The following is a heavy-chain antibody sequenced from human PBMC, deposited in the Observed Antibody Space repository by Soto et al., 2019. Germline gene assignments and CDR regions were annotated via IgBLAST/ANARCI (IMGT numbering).Heavy chain of an antibody. V-gene: IGHV3-23*01. CDR2: ISGSGGST. Sequence: PEGSLRLYCAASGFSFSSYAMSWVRQAPGKGLEWVSAISGSGGSTYYADSVKGRFTISRDNSKNTLYLQMNSLRAEDTAVYYCAKVNQELLFLLGDWGQGPLVTV. D-gene: IGHD3-22*01. CDR1: GFSFSSYA. J-gene: IGHJ4*02. CDR3: AKVNQELLFLLGD.